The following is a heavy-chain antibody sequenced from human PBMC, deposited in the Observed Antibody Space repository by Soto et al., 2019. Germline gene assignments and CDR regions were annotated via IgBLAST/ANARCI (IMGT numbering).Heavy chain of an antibody. D-gene: IGHD4-4*01. CDR3: ARTRLYTVTPGNWFDP. CDR2: IYYSGST. J-gene: IGHJ5*02. V-gene: IGHV4-31*03. CDR1: GGSISSGGYY. Sequence: PSETLSLTCTVPGGSISSGGYYWSWIRQHPGKGLEWIGYIYYSGSTYYNPSLKSRVTISVDTSKNQFSLKLSSVTAADTAVYYCARTRLYTVTPGNWFDPWGQGTLVTVSS.